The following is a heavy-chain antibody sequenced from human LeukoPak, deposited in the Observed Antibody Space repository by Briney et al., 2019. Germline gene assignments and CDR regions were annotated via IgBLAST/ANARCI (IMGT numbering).Heavy chain of an antibody. V-gene: IGHV4-39*07. CDR3: AREAAMKYFDY. D-gene: IGHD2-2*01. J-gene: IGHJ4*02. Sequence: PSETLSLTCTVSGGSISSSSYYWGWIRQPPGKGLEWIGSIYYSGSTYYNPSLKSRVTISVDTSKNQFSLKLSSVTAADTAVYYCAREAAMKYFDYWGQGTLVTVSS. CDR2: IYYSGST. CDR1: GGSISSSSYY.